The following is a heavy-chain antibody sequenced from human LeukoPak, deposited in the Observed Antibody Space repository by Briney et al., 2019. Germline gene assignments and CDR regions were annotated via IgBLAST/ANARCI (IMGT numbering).Heavy chain of an antibody. CDR3: ARDPSSPKWELPKGVDY. CDR2: TNPNSGGT. V-gene: IGHV1-2*02. D-gene: IGHD1-26*01. J-gene: IGHJ4*02. CDR1: GYTXTNYY. Sequence: ASVTVSYMPSGYTXTNYYMHWVRQAPGQGREGMAWTNPNSGGTNYAQKFQGSVTMTRDTSISTAYMELSRLRSDDTAVYYCARDPSSPKWELPKGVDYWGQGTLVTVSS.